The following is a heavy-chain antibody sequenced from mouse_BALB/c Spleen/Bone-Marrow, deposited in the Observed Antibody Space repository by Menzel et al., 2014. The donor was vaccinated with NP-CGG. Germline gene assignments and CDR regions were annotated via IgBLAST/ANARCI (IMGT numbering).Heavy chain of an antibody. J-gene: IGHJ3*01. CDR1: GFTFSSFG. Sequence: EVKVVESGGGLVQPGGSRKLSCAASGFTFSSFGMHWVRQAPEKGLEWVAYISSGSSTIYYADTVKGRFTISRDNPKNTLFLQMTSLRSGDTAMYYCAREYGNCWFAYWGQGTLVTVSA. CDR3: AREYGNCWFAY. V-gene: IGHV5-17*02. D-gene: IGHD2-10*02. CDR2: ISSGSSTI.